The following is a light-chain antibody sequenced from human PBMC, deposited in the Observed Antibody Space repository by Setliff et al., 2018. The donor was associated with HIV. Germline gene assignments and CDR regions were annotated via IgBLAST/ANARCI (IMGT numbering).Light chain of an antibody. Sequence: ALGQKVTISCSGSSSNIGNNYVSWYQQLPGTAPKLLIYDNNKRPSGIPDRFSGSKSGTSATLGITGLQTGDEADYYCGTWDSSLSVGVFGSGTKVTVL. CDR1: SSNIGNNY. CDR2: DNN. CDR3: GTWDSSLSVGV. V-gene: IGLV1-51*01. J-gene: IGLJ1*01.